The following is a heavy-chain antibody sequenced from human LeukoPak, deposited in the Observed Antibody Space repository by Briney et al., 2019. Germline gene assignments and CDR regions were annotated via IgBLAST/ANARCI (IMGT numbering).Heavy chain of an antibody. CDR1: EFTFSSYS. J-gene: IGHJ4*02. CDR2: ISYDGSNK. CDR3: ASFSFDY. V-gene: IGHV3-30*03. Sequence: GGSLRLSCAASEFTFSSYSMNWVRQAPGRGLEWVAVISYDGSNKYYADSVKGRFTISRDNSKNTLYLQMNSLRAEDTAVYYCASFSFDYWGQGTLVTVSS.